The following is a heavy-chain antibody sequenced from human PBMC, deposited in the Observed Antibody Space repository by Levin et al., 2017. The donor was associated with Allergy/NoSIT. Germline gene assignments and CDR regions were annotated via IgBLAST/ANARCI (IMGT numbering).Heavy chain of an antibody. CDR2: ISGSGGST. Sequence: GESLKISCAASGFTFSTYAMSWVRQAPGKGLEWVSAISGSGGSTYYADSVKGRFTISRDNSKNTLYLQMNSLRAEDTAVYYCAKEGRSSGYYQGDWGQGTLVTVSS. CDR3: AKEGRSSGYYQGD. D-gene: IGHD3-22*01. J-gene: IGHJ4*02. CDR1: GFTFSTYA. V-gene: IGHV3-23*01.